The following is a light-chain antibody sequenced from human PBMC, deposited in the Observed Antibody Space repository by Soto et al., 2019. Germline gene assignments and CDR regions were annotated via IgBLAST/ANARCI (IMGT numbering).Light chain of an antibody. J-gene: IGKJ4*01. CDR2: DAT. V-gene: IGKV1-16*01. CDR3: QQYERYNPS. Sequence: DIQMTQSPSSLSASVGDRLTIICRASQNINSYLAWFQQKPGKAPKSLIYDATSLQSGVPSRFSGSGSGTDFSLTISSLQPEDAATYYCQQYERYNPSFGGGTKLEI. CDR1: QNINSY.